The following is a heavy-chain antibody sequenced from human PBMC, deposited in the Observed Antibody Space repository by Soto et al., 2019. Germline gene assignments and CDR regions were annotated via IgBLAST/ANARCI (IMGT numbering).Heavy chain of an antibody. J-gene: IGHJ3*02. V-gene: IGHV3-9*01. D-gene: IGHD2-2*01. CDR3: ARDRVYQLLLDAFDI. CDR1: GFRFDDYA. CDR2: ISWNSGSR. Sequence: GGSLRLSCAASGFRFDDYAMHWVRQAPGKGLEWVSVISWNSGSRVYADSLEGRFTISRDNAKNSLYLQMNSLRAEDTAVYYCARDRVYQLLLDAFDIWGQGTMVTVSS.